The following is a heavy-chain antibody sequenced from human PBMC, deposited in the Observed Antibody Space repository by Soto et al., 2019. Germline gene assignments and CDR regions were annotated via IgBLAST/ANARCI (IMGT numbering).Heavy chain of an antibody. Sequence: QVQLVQSGAEVKKPGASVKVSCKASGYTFTSYGISWVRQAPGQGLEWMGWISAYNGNTNYAQKLQGRVTITTDTSTSTAYMELRSLRSDDTAVYYCARDTRLGPAAMPGWFDPWGQGTLVTVSS. CDR2: ISAYNGNT. CDR3: ARDTRLGPAAMPGWFDP. CDR1: GYTFTSYG. J-gene: IGHJ5*02. V-gene: IGHV1-18*01. D-gene: IGHD2-2*01.